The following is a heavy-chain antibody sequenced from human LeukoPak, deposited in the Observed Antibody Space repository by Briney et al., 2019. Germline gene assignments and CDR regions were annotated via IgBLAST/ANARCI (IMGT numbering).Heavy chain of an antibody. J-gene: IGHJ6*03. CDR2: ISGSGGST. D-gene: IGHD6-13*01. CDR3: AKTPQYSSSWLGYYYYYYYMDV. V-gene: IGHV3-23*01. Sequence: GGSLRLSCAASGFTFSSYAMSWVRQAPGKGLEWVSAISGSGGSTYYADSVKGRFTISGDNSKNTLYLQMNSLRAEDTAVYYCAKTPQYSSSWLGYYYYYYYMDVWGKGTTVTISS. CDR1: GFTFSSYA.